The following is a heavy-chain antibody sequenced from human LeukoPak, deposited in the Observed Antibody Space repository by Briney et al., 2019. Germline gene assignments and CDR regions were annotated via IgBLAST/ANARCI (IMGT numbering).Heavy chain of an antibody. J-gene: IGHJ4*02. CDR3: ARIGGYGIPAY. V-gene: IGHV3-20*04. D-gene: IGHD5-12*01. CDR1: GFSFDDHG. Sequence: GGSLRLSCAASGFSFDDHGMSWVRQGPGKGLEWVSSINWNGGIIGYADSVKGRFTISRDNAKNSLYLQMNSLRTEDMAFYYCARIGGYGIPAYWGQGTLVTVSP. CDR2: INWNGGII.